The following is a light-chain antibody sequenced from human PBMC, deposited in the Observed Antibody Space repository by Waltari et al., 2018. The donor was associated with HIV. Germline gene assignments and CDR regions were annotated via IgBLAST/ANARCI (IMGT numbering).Light chain of an antibody. V-gene: IGKV3-11*01. Sequence: IVLTQSPATLSLSPGERATLSCRARQSVSNYLAWYQQKPGPPPRLLIDDASNRATGIPARCSSSGCATDFTLTISILEPEDFAVYYCQHRGTSLTFGGGTRVEI. J-gene: IGKJ4*01. CDR2: DAS. CDR3: QHRGTSLT. CDR1: QSVSNY.